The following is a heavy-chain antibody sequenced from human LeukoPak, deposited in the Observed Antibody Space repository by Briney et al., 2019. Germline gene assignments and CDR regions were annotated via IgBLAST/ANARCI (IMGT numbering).Heavy chain of an antibody. J-gene: IGHJ4*02. D-gene: IGHD5-18*01. Sequence: PGGSLRLSCAASGFTFSSYRMIWVRQTPGKGLEWVSSISSSSSTINYADSMRGRFTISRDNAKNSLYLQMNSLRAEDTAFYHCVRDRSYGSFDYWGQGTLVTVSS. CDR2: ISSSSSTI. CDR3: VRDRSYGSFDY. V-gene: IGHV3-48*04. CDR1: GFTFSSYR.